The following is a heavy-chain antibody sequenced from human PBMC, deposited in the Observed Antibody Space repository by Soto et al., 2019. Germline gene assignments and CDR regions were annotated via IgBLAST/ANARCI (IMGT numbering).Heavy chain of an antibody. CDR1: GFTFSSYG. J-gene: IGHJ3*02. V-gene: IGHV3-33*01. D-gene: IGHD5-12*01. CDR2: IWYDGSNK. Sequence: GSLRLSCAASGFTFSSYGMHWVRQAPGKGLEWVAVIWYDGSNKYYADSVKGRFTISRYNSKNTLYLQMNSLRAEDTAVYYCARAGDIVATIGAFDIWGQGTMVTVSS. CDR3: ARAGDIVATIGAFDI.